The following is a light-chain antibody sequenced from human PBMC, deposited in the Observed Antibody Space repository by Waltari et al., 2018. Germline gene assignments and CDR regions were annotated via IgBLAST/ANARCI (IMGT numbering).Light chain of an antibody. V-gene: IGLV2-23*02. CDR2: DVS. CDR1: SSDVGGYNY. Sequence: QSALTQPASVSGSPGQSITISCTGTSSDVGGYNYVSWYQQHPGKAPKLMSYDVSKRPSGVSNRFSGSKSGTTASLTISGLQADDESDYYCCSYAGSSTYWVFGGGTKLTVL. CDR3: CSYAGSSTYWV. J-gene: IGLJ3*02.